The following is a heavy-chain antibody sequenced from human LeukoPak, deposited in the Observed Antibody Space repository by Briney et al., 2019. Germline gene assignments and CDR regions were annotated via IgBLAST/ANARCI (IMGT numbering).Heavy chain of an antibody. J-gene: IGHJ4*02. CDR1: GFTFTTHW. Sequence: GGSLRLSCGASGFTFTTHWIHWVRQAPGKGLVWVSRINTDGSTTNYADSVKGRFTISRDNSKNTLYLQMNSLRAEDTAVYLCAKDKYSPVRSMSEAAYYFDFWGPGTLVTVSS. CDR2: INTDGSTT. V-gene: IGHV3-74*01. CDR3: AKDKYSPVRSMSEAAYYFDF. D-gene: IGHD6-13*01.